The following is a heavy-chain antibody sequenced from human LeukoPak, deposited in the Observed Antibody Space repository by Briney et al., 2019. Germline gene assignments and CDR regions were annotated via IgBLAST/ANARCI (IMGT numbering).Heavy chain of an antibody. J-gene: IGHJ4*02. Sequence: GGSLRLSCAASGFTFSSYAMHWVRQAPGKGLEWVAVISYDGSNKYYADSVKGRFTISRDNSKNTLYLQMNSLRAEDTAVYYCARVVYTGSLDYWGQGTLVTVSS. CDR1: GFTFSSYA. D-gene: IGHD1-26*01. CDR3: ARVVYTGSLDY. CDR2: ISYDGSNK. V-gene: IGHV3-30*04.